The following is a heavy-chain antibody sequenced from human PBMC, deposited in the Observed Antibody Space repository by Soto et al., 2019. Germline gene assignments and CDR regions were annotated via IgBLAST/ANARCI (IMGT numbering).Heavy chain of an antibody. CDR2: IYWHNDK. V-gene: IGHV2-5*01. J-gene: IGHJ3*02. Sequence: QLTLKESGPTLVKPTQTLTLTCTFSGFSLNTTAVGVGWIRQPPGKALPWLALIYWHNDKRYNPSLKPTLTITNDISKKQVVLKMTNTDPVNTATYFCAHREGDDYVWGSYKAAFDIWGQGTMVTVSS. D-gene: IGHD3-16*01. CDR1: GFSLNTTAVG. CDR3: AHREGDDYVWGSYKAAFDI.